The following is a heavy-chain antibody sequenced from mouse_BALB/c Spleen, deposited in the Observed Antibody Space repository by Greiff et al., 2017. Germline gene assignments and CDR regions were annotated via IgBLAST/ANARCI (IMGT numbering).Heavy chain of an antibody. V-gene: IGHV14-3*02. D-gene: IGHD3-2*01. CDR2: IDPANGNT. CDR1: GFNIKDTY. Sequence: VQLQQSGAELVKPGASVKLSCTASGFNIKDTYMHWVKQRPEQGLEWIGRIDPANGNTKYDPKFQGKATITADTSSNTAYLQLSSLTSEDTAVYYCARSPRHGQLGAVAYWGQGTLVTVSA. CDR3: ARSPRHGQLGAVAY. J-gene: IGHJ3*01.